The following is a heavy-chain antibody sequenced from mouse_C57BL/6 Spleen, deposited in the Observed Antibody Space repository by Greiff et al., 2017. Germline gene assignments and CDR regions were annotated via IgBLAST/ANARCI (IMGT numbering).Heavy chain of an antibody. Sequence: VKLQESGPELVKPGASVKLSCKASGYTFTSYDINWVKQRPGQGLEWIGWIYPRDGSTKYNEKFKGKATLTVDTSSSTAYMELHSLTSEDSAVYFCARSGGTTVVGYWYFDVWGTGTTVTVSS. V-gene: IGHV1-85*01. D-gene: IGHD1-1*01. J-gene: IGHJ1*03. CDR1: GYTFTSYD. CDR3: ARSGGTTVVGYWYFDV. CDR2: IYPRDGST.